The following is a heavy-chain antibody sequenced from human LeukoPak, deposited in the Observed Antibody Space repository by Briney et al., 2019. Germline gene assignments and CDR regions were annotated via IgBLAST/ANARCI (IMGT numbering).Heavy chain of an antibody. CDR3: ARAISGYCSGGSCYAKNEYYFDY. J-gene: IGHJ4*02. CDR2: INHSGST. V-gene: IGHV4-34*01. Sequence: SETLSLTCAVYGGSFSGYYWSWIRQPPGKGLEWIGEINHSGSTNYNPSLKSRVTISVDTSKNQFSLKLSSVTAADTAVYYCARAISGYCSGGSCYAKNEYYFDYWGQGTLVTVSS. CDR1: GGSFSGYY. D-gene: IGHD2-15*01.